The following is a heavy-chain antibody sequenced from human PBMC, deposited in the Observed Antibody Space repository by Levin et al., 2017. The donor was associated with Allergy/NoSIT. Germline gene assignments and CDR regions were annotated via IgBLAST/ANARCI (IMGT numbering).Heavy chain of an antibody. Sequence: GGSLRLSCAASGFTFSSYSMNWVRQAPGKGLEWVSYISSSSSTIYYADSVKGRFTISRDNAKNSLYLQMNSLRAEDTAVYYCARAQRATDGAFDYWGQGTLVTVSS. CDR3: ARAQRATDGAFDY. CDR2: ISSSSSTI. CDR1: GFTFSSYS. J-gene: IGHJ4*02. D-gene: IGHD6-25*01. V-gene: IGHV3-48*01.